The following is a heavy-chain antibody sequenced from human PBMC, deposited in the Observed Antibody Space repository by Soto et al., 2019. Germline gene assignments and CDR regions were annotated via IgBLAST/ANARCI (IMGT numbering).Heavy chain of an antibody. V-gene: IGHV4-39*01. J-gene: IGHJ5*02. CDR1: GGSISSSSYY. Sequence: LSLTCTVSGGSISSSSYYWGWIRQPPGKGLEWIGSIYYSGSTYYNPSLKSRVTISVDTSKNQFSLKLSSVTAADTAVYYCAGLRRYDFWSGSNWFDPWGQGTLVTVSS. CDR2: IYYSGST. D-gene: IGHD3-3*01. CDR3: AGLRRYDFWSGSNWFDP.